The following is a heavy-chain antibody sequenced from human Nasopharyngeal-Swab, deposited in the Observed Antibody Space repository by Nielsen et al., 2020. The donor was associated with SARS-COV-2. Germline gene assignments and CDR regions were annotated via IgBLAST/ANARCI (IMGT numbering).Heavy chain of an antibody. CDR2: INHSGST. CDR1: GGSFSGYY. D-gene: IGHD6-19*01. CDR3: ARWSVAQTPQPYGMDV. V-gene: IGHV4-34*01. Sequence: SETLSLTCAVYGGSFSGYYWSWIRQPPGKGLEWIGEINHSGSTNYNPSLKSRVTISVDTSKNQFSLTLSSVTAADTAVYYCARWSVAQTPQPYGMDVWGQGTTVTVSS. J-gene: IGHJ6*02.